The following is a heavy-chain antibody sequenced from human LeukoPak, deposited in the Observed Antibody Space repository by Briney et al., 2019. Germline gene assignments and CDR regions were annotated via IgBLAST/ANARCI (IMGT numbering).Heavy chain of an antibody. CDR2: INHSGST. V-gene: IGHV4-39*07. J-gene: IGHJ4*02. CDR3: ARGAHVWGSYRSPYYFDY. D-gene: IGHD3-16*02. Sequence: SETLSLTCTVSGGSISSGGYYWSWIRQPPGKGLEWIGEINHSGSTNYNPSLKSRVTISVDTSKNQFSLKLSSVTAADTAVYYCARGAHVWGSYRSPYYFDYWGQGTLVTVSS. CDR1: GGSISSGGYY.